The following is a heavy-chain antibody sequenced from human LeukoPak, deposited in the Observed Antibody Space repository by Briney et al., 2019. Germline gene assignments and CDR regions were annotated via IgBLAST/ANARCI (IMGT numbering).Heavy chain of an antibody. CDR3: ARGESSADWFDP. D-gene: IGHD3-22*01. V-gene: IGHV4-34*01. J-gene: IGHJ5*02. CDR1: GGSFSGYH. CDR2: INHSGST. Sequence: SETLSLTCAVYGGSFSGYHWSWIRQPPGKGLEWIGEINHSGSTNYNPSLKSRVTISVDTSKNQFSLKLSSVTAADTAVYYCARGESSADWFDPWGQGTLVTVSS.